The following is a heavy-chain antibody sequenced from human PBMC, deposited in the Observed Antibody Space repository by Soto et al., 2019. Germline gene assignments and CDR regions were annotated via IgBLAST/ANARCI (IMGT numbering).Heavy chain of an antibody. V-gene: IGHV3-11*01. CDR3: ARDQIAAAFRRFDP. D-gene: IGHD6-13*01. CDR2: ISSSGSTI. J-gene: IGHJ5*02. Sequence: PGGSLRLSCAASGFTFSDYYMSWIRQAPGKGLEWVSYISSSGSTIYYADSVKGRFTISRDNAKNSLYLQMNSLRSEDTAVYYCARDQIAAAFRRFDPWGQGTLVTVSS. CDR1: GFTFSDYY.